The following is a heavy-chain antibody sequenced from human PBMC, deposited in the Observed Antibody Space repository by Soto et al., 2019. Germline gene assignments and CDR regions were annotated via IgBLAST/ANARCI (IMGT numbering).Heavy chain of an antibody. CDR3: ARVIGRVTMVRGVRFDP. CDR2: ISYDGSNK. V-gene: IGHV3-30-3*01. Sequence: QVQLVESGGGVVQPGRSLRLSCEASGFTFSSYAMHWVRQAPGKGLEWVAVISYDGSNKYYADSVKGRFTISRDNSKNTLYLQMNSLRAEETAVYYCARVIGRVTMVRGVRFDPWGQGTLVTVSS. D-gene: IGHD3-10*01. J-gene: IGHJ5*02. CDR1: GFTFSSYA.